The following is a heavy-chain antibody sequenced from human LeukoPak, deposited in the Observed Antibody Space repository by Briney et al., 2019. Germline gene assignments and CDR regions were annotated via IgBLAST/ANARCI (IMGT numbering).Heavy chain of an antibody. D-gene: IGHD4-17*01. CDR1: GGSVSSGSYY. CDR3: ATGITVTTGGFDP. Sequence: SQTLSLTCTVSGGSVSSGSYYWSWIRQPPGKGLEWIGYIYYSGSTNYNPSLKSRVTISVDTSKNQFSLKLSSVTAADTAVYYCATGITVTTGGFDPWGQGTLVTVSS. J-gene: IGHJ5*02. V-gene: IGHV4-61*01. CDR2: IYYSGST.